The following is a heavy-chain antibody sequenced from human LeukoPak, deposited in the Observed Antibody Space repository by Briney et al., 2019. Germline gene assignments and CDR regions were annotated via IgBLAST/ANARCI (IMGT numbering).Heavy chain of an antibody. Sequence: SETLSLTCTVSGGAISSDYWSWIRQPPGKGLEWIGDIYYSGSTNYNPSLKSRVTISVDTSQNQFSLKLSSVTAADTAVYYCARGPTLQYSSSWYGGGFDYWGQGTLVTVSS. CDR2: IYYSGST. CDR3: ARGPTLQYSSSWYGGGFDY. CDR1: GGAISSDY. J-gene: IGHJ4*02. D-gene: IGHD6-13*01. V-gene: IGHV4-59*01.